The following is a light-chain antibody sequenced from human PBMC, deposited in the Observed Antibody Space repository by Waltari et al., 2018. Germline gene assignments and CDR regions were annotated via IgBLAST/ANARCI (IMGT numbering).Light chain of an antibody. J-gene: IGKJ3*01. V-gene: IGKV4-1*01. CDR3: QQYYNTPFT. Sequence: DIVMTQSPDSLAVSLGERATINCKSSQSVLYSSNNKNYLTWYQKKPGQHPKLLIYWASTRESGVPDRFSGSGSGTDFTLTISSLQAEDVAVYYCQQYYNTPFTFGPGTKVDVK. CDR2: WAS. CDR1: QSVLYSSNNKNY.